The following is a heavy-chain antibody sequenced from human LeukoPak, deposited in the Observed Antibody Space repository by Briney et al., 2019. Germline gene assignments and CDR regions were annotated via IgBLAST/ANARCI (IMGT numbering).Heavy chain of an antibody. CDR2: IYYSGST. D-gene: IGHD3-10*01. Sequence: SETLSLTCTVSGGSFSSGSNYWSWIRQPPGKGLEWIGYIYYSGSTNYNPSLKSRVTISVDTSKNQFSLKLTSVTAADTAVYYCARDGLGPQHWGQGTLVTVSS. V-gene: IGHV4-61*01. J-gene: IGHJ1*01. CDR3: ARDGLGPQH. CDR1: GGSFSSGSNY.